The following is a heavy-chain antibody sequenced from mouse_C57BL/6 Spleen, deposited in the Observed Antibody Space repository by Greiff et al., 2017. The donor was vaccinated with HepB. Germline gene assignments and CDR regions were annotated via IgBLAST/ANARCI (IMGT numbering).Heavy chain of an antibody. CDR1: GYTFTSYW. Sequence: VQLQQPGAELVKPGASVKLSCKASGYTFTSYWMQWVKQRPGQGLEWIGEIDPSDSYTNYNQKFKGKATLTVDTSSSTAYMQRSSLTSEDSAVYYCASGAGAYWGQGTLVTVSA. CDR3: ASGAGAY. J-gene: IGHJ3*01. CDR2: IDPSDSYT. V-gene: IGHV1-50*01.